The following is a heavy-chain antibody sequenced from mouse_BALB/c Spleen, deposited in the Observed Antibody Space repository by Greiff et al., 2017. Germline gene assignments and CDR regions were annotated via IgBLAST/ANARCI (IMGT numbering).Heavy chain of an antibody. V-gene: IGHV5-17*02. J-gene: IGHJ4*01. CDR2: ISSGSSTI. CDR3: ARGDCNYPYYYAIGN. CDR1: GFTFSSFG. D-gene: IGHD2-1*01. Sequence: EVKLVESGGGLVQPGGSRKLSCAASGFTFSSFGMHWVRQAPEKGLEWVAYISSGSSTIYYADTVKGRFTISRDNPKNTLFLQMTSLRSEDTAMYYCARGDCNYPYYYAIGNRGLRNSDTVSS.